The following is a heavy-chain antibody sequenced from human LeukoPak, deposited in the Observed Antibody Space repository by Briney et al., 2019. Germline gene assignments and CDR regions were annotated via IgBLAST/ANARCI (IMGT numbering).Heavy chain of an antibody. Sequence: GRSLRLSCVASGFIVNDHAMHWVRRSPGKGLEWIAGVFWNGVDKGYADSVKGRFTIFRDNAKNSLYLQMNSLRDEDMALYYCAKGRSGYYYGSGPLDYWGQGTLVTVSS. CDR2: VFWNGVDK. V-gene: IGHV3-9*03. CDR1: GFIVNDHA. CDR3: AKGRSGYYYGSGPLDY. J-gene: IGHJ4*02. D-gene: IGHD3-10*01.